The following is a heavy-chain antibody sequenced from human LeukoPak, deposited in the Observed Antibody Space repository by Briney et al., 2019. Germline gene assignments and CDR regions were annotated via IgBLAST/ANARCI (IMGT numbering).Heavy chain of an antibody. V-gene: IGHV1-46*01. Sequence: ASVKVSCKASGYTFTSYYMHWVRQAPGQGLEWMGMINPSGGSTSYAQKFQGRVTMTRDTSTRTVFMELSSLRSEDTAVYYCARTYYLSGSENWFDPWGQGTLVTVSS. D-gene: IGHD3-10*01. CDR1: GYTFTSYY. J-gene: IGHJ5*02. CDR3: ARTYYLSGSENWFDP. CDR2: INPSGGST.